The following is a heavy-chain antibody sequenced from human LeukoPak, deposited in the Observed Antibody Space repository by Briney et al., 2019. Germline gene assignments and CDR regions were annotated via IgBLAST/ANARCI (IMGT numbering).Heavy chain of an antibody. CDR2: ISSRSITI. Sequence: GGSLRLSCAASGFTFSSYSMNWVRQAPGKGLEWVSYISSRSITIYYADSVKGRFTISRGNAKNSLYLQMNSLRDEDTAVYYCARDLAATGMLDYWGQGTLVTVSS. CDR1: GFTFSSYS. CDR3: ARDLAATGMLDY. J-gene: IGHJ4*02. V-gene: IGHV3-48*02. D-gene: IGHD6-13*01.